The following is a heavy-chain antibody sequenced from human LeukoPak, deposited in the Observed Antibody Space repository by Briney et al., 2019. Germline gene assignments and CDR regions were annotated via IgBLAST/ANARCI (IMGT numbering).Heavy chain of an antibody. V-gene: IGHV4-31*03. CDR1: GRSISSGGFY. CDR3: ARDRVVATIPDAFDI. Sequence: SETLSLTCTVSGRSISSGGFYWNWIRQPPGKGLEWIGHIYYSGGTYYNPSLKSRVSISVDASKTQLSLKLSSVTAADTAVYYCARDRVVATIPDAFDIWGQGTMVTVSS. CDR2: IYYSGGT. D-gene: IGHD5-12*01. J-gene: IGHJ3*02.